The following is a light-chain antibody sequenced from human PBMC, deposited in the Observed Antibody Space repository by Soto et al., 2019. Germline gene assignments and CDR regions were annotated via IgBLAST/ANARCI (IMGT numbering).Light chain of an antibody. V-gene: IGKV1D-8*03. CDR2: AAS. Sequence: VIWMTQSPSLLSASTGDRVTISCRMSQGISSYLAWYQQKPGRAPERLIYAASKLQREVPSRFRGSGSGTDFTLTIISLQPDDFASYYCQQSYNVLSWTFGQGTKVDIK. J-gene: IGKJ1*01. CDR1: QGISSY. CDR3: QQSYNVLSWT.